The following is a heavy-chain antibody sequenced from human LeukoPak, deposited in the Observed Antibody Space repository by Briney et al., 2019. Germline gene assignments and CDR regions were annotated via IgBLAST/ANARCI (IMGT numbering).Heavy chain of an antibody. D-gene: IGHD1-26*01. J-gene: IGHJ5*02. CDR3: ASYSGSYNGWFDP. CDR1: GYTLTELS. CDR2: FDPEDGET. Sequence: GASVKVSCKVSGYTLTELSMHWVRQAPGKELEWMGGFDPEDGETIYAQKFQGRVTMTEDTSTDTAYMELSSLRSEDTAVYYCASYSGSYNGWFDPWGQGTLVTVSS. V-gene: IGHV1-24*01.